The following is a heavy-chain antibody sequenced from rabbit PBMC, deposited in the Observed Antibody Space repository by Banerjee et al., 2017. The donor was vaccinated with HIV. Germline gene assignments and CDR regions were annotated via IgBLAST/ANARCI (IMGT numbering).Heavy chain of an antibody. CDR3: ARDTGTSFSTYGMDL. Sequence: QLRESGGGLVQPGGSLKLSCKASGFDFTNYYMSWVRQAPGKGLEWIGYIDPVFGSAYYASWVNGRFSISRENTQNTVSLQLNSLTVADTATYFCARDTGTSFSTYGMDLRGPGTLVTVS. CDR2: IDPVFGSA. V-gene: IGHV1S7*01. J-gene: IGHJ6*01. D-gene: IGHD7-1*01. CDR1: GFDFTNYY.